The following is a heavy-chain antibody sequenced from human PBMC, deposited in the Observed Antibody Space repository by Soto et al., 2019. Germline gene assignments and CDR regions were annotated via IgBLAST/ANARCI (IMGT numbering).Heavy chain of an antibody. V-gene: IGHV4-30-4*01. CDR3: ATMGTPVTGLYYFDY. CDR2: ISYSGTT. D-gene: IGHD4-17*01. J-gene: IGHJ4*02. Sequence: SETLSLTWTVSGGSISSGNYYWSWIRQPPGKGLEWIGFISYSGTTHYSASLRSRVSISVDTSKKQYSLDLSSVTAADTAVYYCATMGTPVTGLYYFDYWGQGTLVTVSS. CDR1: GGSISSGNYY.